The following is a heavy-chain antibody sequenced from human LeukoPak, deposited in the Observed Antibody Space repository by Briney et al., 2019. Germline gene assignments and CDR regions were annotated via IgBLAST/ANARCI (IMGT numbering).Heavy chain of an antibody. CDR2: INPGDSYI. Sequence: GESLKISCKGSGYSFSSYWIGWVRQMPGKGLEWMGIINPGDSYIRYGPSFQGQITISVDKSIKTAYLQWGSLKASDTAMYYCARHSSYCSATSCFPKEWGQGTQVTVSS. CDR1: GYSFSSYW. CDR3: ARHSSYCSATSCFPKE. V-gene: IGHV5-51*01. J-gene: IGHJ4*02. D-gene: IGHD2-15*01.